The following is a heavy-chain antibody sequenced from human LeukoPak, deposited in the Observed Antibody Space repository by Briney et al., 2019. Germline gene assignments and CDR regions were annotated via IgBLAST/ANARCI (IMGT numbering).Heavy chain of an antibody. V-gene: IGHV4-59*11. CDR1: GGSISSHY. J-gene: IGHJ4*02. Sequence: PSETLSLTCTVSGGSISSHYWSWIRQPPGKGLEGIGYIYYSGSTNYNPSLKSRVTISVDTSKNQFSLKLSSVTAADTAVYYCARYTARPEYYFDYWGQGTLVTVSS. D-gene: IGHD6-6*01. CDR3: ARYTARPEYYFDY. CDR2: IYYSGST.